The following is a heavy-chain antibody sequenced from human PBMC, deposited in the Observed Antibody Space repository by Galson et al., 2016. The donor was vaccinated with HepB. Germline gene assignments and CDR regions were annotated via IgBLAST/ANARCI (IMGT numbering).Heavy chain of an antibody. J-gene: IGHJ4*02. CDR2: IKQDGSEK. V-gene: IGHV3-7*04. CDR3: ARVGRNRIFGQPFLDY. CDR1: GFTFTDAW. D-gene: IGHD3-16*01. Sequence: SLRLSCAASGFTFTDAWMTWVRQAPGKGLEWVANIKQDGSEKYYVDSVTGRFTISRDNAKNSLFLQMNSLRAEDTAVYYCARVGRNRIFGQPFLDYWGQGTLVTVSS.